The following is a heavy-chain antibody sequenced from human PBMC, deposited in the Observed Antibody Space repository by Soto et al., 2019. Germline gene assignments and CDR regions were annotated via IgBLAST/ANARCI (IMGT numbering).Heavy chain of an antibody. D-gene: IGHD3-10*01. CDR3: ARDGAPYYYGSGSYYAIDY. J-gene: IGHJ4*02. V-gene: IGHV1-46*01. CDR2: INPSGGST. CDR1: GYTFTSYY. Sequence: GASVKVSCKASGYTFTSYYMHWVRQAPGQGLERMGIINPSGGSTSYAQKFQGRVTMTRDTSTSTVYMELSSLRSEDTAVYYCARDGAPYYYGSGSYYAIDYCGKGTLFTVAS.